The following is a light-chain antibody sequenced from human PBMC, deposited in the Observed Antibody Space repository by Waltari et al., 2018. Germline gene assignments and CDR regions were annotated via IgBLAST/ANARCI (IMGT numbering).Light chain of an antibody. CDR2: AVS. V-gene: IGKV1-39*01. J-gene: IGKJ4*01. CDR1: QTISRY. CDR3: MQTLQTPLT. Sequence: IQMTQSPSPLSASVGDRVTITCRASQTISRYLNWYQQKAGIAPKLLIYAVSSLQSGVPSRFSGSGSGTDFTLKISRVEAEDVGVYYCMQTLQTPLTFGGGTKVEI.